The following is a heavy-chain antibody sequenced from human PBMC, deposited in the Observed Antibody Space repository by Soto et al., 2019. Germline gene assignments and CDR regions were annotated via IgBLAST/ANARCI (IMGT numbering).Heavy chain of an antibody. CDR1: GYTFTSYY. Sequence: QVQLVQSGAEVKKPGASVKVSCKASGYTFTSYYMHWVRQAPGQGLEWMGIINPSGGSTSYAQKFQGRVTMTRDTSTSTVYMELSSLRSEDTAVYYCARDSGDCSGGSCYSFDWFDPWGQGTLVTVSS. CDR2: INPSGGST. CDR3: ARDSGDCSGGSCYSFDWFDP. D-gene: IGHD2-15*01. J-gene: IGHJ5*02. V-gene: IGHV1-46*03.